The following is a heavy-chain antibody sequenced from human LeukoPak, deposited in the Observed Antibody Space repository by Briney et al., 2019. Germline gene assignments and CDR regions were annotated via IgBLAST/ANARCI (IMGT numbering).Heavy chain of an antibody. Sequence: SSETLSLTCTVSGGSITRGNSYYWGWIRQPPGKGLEWIGIVYYNGGTYYNPSLKSRVTISVDTSKNQFSLKLSSVTAADTAVYYCARQYYDSTGYYYFDNWGQGTQVTVSS. D-gene: IGHD3-22*01. V-gene: IGHV4-39*01. CDR2: VYYNGGT. CDR3: ARQYYDSTGYYYFDN. CDR1: GGSITRGNSYY. J-gene: IGHJ4*02.